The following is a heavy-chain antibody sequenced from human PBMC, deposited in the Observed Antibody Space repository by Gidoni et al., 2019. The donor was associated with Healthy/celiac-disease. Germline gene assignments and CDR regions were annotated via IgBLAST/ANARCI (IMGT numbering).Heavy chain of an antibody. J-gene: IGHJ4*02. CDR1: GGSISSSSYY. V-gene: IGHV4-39*01. Sequence: QLQLQESGPGLVKPSETLSLTCTVSGGSISSSSYYWGWIRQPPGKGLEWIVRIYYSGSTYYNPSLKSRVTISVDTSKNQFSLKLSSVTAADTAVYYCASGTSDYDILTGYSNWGQGTLVTVSS. CDR3: ASGTSDYDILTGYSN. D-gene: IGHD3-9*01. CDR2: IYYSGST.